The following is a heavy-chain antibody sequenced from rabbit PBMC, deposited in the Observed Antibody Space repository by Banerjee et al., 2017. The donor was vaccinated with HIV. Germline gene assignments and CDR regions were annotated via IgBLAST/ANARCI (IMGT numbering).Heavy chain of an antibody. CDR1: GFDFSSYG. CDR3: MRDRGSGASASDSSFNL. D-gene: IGHD1-1*01. V-gene: IGHV1S47*01. J-gene: IGHJ4*01. Sequence: QEQLVESGGGLVQPGGSLTLSCKASGFDFSSYGVSWVRQAPGKGLEWIGYINPIFGSTFYASWVNGLFSISSHNAQNTLYLQLSSLTAADTATYFCMRDRGSGASASDSSFNLWGQGTLVTVS. CDR2: INPIFGST.